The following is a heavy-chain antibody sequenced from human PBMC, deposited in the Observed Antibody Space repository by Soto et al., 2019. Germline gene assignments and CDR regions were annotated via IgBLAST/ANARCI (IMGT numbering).Heavy chain of an antibody. CDR3: ATESMEHHQLLHFFES. CDR2: ISYDGSNK. CDR1: GFSCRSYG. D-gene: IGHD2-2*01. Sequence: LRLACAASGFSCRSYGMHWRRHAAGKGLEWVAVISYDGSNKYYADSVRGRFTISRDNSKNTLYLQMNSLRPEDTAVFYCATESMEHHQLLHFFESWGQGTPVPLS. V-gene: IGHV3-30*03. J-gene: IGHJ1*01.